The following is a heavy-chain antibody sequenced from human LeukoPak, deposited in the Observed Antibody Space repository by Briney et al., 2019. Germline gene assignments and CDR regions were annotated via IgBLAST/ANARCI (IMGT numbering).Heavy chain of an antibody. CDR3: AKGSHFGWESLLDY. V-gene: IGHV3-23*01. D-gene: IGHD1-26*01. CDR2: ISGSGGST. J-gene: IGHJ4*02. CDR1: GFTFSSYA. Sequence: GGSLRLSCAASGFTFSSYAMSWVRQAPGKGLEWVSAISGSGGSTYYADSVKGRFTISRDNSKNTLYLQMNSLRAEDTAVYYCAKGSHFGWESLLDYWGQGTLVTVSS.